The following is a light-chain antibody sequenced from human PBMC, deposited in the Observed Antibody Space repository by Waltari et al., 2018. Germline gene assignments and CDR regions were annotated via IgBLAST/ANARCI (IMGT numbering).Light chain of an antibody. CDR3: QVWDSSSDHLWV. V-gene: IGLV3-12*02. J-gene: IGLJ3*02. CDR2: SDS. CDR1: NIGTKA. Sequence: SYELTQPPPASVATAQIARTPWGGKNIGTKAVPWYQHKPGQDPVLVIYSDSNRPSGIPERFSGSNPGNTATLTISRIEAGDETDYYCQVWDSSSDHLWVFGGGTKLTVL.